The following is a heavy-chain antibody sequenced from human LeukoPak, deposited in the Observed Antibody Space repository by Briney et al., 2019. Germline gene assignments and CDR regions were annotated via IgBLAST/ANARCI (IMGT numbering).Heavy chain of an antibody. Sequence: SVKVSCKASGGTFSSYTFSWVRQAPGQGLEWMGRIVPMFGTANYAQNFQGRVTITADESTSTVYMGLSSLRSEDTAVYYCAREGCSSTSCYFATAPWFDPWGQGTLVTVSS. CDR2: IVPMFGTA. D-gene: IGHD2-2*01. J-gene: IGHJ5*02. CDR3: AREGCSSTSCYFATAPWFDP. CDR1: GGTFSSYT. V-gene: IGHV1-69*13.